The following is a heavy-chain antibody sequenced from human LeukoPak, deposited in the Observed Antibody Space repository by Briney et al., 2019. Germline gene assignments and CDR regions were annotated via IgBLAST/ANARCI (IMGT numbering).Heavy chain of an antibody. CDR3: ARVSWSGYGDY. CDR2: IIPILGIA. Sequence: ASVKVSCKASGGTFSSYAISWVRQAPGQGLEWMGRIIPILGIANYAQKFQGRVTITADKSTSTAYMELSSLRSEDTAVYYCARVSWSGYGDYWGQGTLVTVSS. D-gene: IGHD5-12*01. CDR1: GGTFSSYA. V-gene: IGHV1-69*04. J-gene: IGHJ4*02.